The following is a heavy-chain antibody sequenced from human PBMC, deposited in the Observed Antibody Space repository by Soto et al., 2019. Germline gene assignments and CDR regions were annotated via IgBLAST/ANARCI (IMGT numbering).Heavy chain of an antibody. CDR1: GYTLTSYG. CDR2: ISAYNGDT. Sequence: QVQLVQSGAEVKKPGASVKVPCKASGYTLTSYGITWVRQAPGQGLEWMGWISAYNGDTKYAQNLQGRVTMTTDTSTSTAYMELRSLRADDTAVYYCARDRAPRITMVRVGMFEADYWGQGTLVTVSS. D-gene: IGHD3-10*01. J-gene: IGHJ4*02. CDR3: ARDRAPRITMVRVGMFEADY. V-gene: IGHV1-18*04.